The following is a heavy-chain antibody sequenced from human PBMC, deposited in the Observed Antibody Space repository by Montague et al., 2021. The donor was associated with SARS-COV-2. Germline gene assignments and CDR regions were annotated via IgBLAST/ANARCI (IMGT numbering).Heavy chain of an antibody. CDR3: ARGPRITMIVVVITDIRFDP. Sequence: SETLSLTCTVYGVVERRRRSEEHTSELQSQHECVGGIKHKKKNNYNPSLKSRVTTSVDTSKNQFSLKLTSVTAADTAVYYCARGPRITMIVVVITDIRFDPWGQGTLVTVSS. D-gene: IGHD3-22*01. J-gene: IGHJ5*02. V-gene: IGHV4-34*01. CDR1: GVVERRRR. CDR2: IKHKKKN.